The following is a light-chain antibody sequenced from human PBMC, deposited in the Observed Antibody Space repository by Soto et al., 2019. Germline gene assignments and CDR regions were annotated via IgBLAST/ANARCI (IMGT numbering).Light chain of an antibody. V-gene: IGLV1-44*01. Sequence: QLVLTQSPSASGTPGQRVSISCSGSTSNIGTNTVSWYQHVPGTAPKLLIYSNDQRPSAVPGRFSGSKSGTSASLAISGLLSEDEADYYCATWDDSLNVVFGGGTKVTVL. CDR1: TSNIGTNT. CDR3: ATWDDSLNVV. J-gene: IGLJ2*01. CDR2: SND.